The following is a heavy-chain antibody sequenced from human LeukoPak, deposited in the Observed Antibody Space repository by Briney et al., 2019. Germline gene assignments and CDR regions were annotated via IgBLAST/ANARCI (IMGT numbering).Heavy chain of an antibody. CDR1: GGSISSYY. D-gene: IGHD3-10*01. CDR2: IYYSGST. Sequence: SETLSLTCTVSGGSISSYYWSWIRQPPGKGLDWIGYIYYSGSTNYNPSLKSRVTISVDTSKNQFSLKLSSVIAADTAVYYCARVRHHPVGGPMEFDPWGQGTLVTVSS. V-gene: IGHV4-59*01. CDR3: ARVRHHPVGGPMEFDP. J-gene: IGHJ5*02.